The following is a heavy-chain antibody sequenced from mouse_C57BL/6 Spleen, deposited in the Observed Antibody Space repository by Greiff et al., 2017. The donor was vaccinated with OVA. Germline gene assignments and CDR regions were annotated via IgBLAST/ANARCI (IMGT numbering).Heavy chain of an antibody. CDR2: IYPSDSET. CDR3: ARSGTTRGFGY. V-gene: IGHV1-52*01. D-gene: IGHD1-1*01. J-gene: IGHJ2*01. Sequence: QVHVKQPGAELVRPGSSVKLSCKASGYTFTSSWMHWVKQRPIQGLEWIGNIYPSDSETHYNQKFKDKATLTVDKSSSTAYMQLSRLTSEDSAVYYCARSGTTRGFGYWGQGTTLTVSS. CDR1: GYTFTSSW.